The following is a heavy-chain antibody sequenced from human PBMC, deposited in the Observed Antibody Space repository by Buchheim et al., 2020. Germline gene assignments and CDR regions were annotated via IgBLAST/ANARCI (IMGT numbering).Heavy chain of an antibody. CDR2: IYYSGST. CDR1: GGSISSYY. D-gene: IGHD3-3*01. Sequence: QVQLQESGPGLVKPSETLSLTCTVSGGSISSYYWSWIRQPPGKGLEWIGYIYYSGSTNYNPSLKSRVTISVDTSKNKFSLKLSSVTAADTAVYYCAGGDTYYDFWSGAPYYYYGMDVWGQGTT. CDR3: AGGDTYYDFWSGAPYYYYGMDV. V-gene: IGHV4-59*01. J-gene: IGHJ6*02.